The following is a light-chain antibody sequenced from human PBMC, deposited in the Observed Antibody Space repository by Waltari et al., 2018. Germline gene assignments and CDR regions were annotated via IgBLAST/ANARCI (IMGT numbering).Light chain of an antibody. CDR1: QRISSY. J-gene: IGKJ1*01. Sequence: DIQMTQSPSSLPASVEDSVTVSCRASQRISSYLHWYQQKPGKAPRLLIYGATSLQSGVPSRFSGSGSGTDFTLTISSLQPEDCATYSCQQTYRTPRTFGQGTKVDI. V-gene: IGKV1-39*01. CDR3: QQTYRTPRT. CDR2: GAT.